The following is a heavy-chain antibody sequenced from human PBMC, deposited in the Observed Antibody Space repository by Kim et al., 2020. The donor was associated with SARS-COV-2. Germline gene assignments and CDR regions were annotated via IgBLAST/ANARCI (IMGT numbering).Heavy chain of an antibody. CDR1: SGSVSSYY. J-gene: IGHJ6*02. V-gene: IGHV4-4*07. Sequence: SETLSLTCTVSSGSVSSYYWSWVRQPAGKGLEWIGRMYTSGNTNYNPSLRSRVTMSVDTSKNQFSLKLSSVTAADTAVYYCARGTPVVIDNYYYYGLDVWGQGTTVTVSS. CDR3: ARGTPVVIDNYYYYGLDV. D-gene: IGHD2-21*01. CDR2: MYTSGNT.